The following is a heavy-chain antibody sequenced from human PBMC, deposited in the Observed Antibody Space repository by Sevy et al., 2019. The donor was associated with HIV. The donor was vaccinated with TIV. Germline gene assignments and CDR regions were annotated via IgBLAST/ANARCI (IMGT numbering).Heavy chain of an antibody. CDR3: ASGKGYYNDSSGYYY. Sequence: SVKVSCKASGGTFSSYAISWVRQAPGQGLEWMGGIIPIFGTANYAQKFQGRVTITADESTSTAYMELSSLRSEDTAVYYCASGKGYYNDSSGYYYWGQGTLVTVSS. D-gene: IGHD3-22*01. V-gene: IGHV1-69*13. CDR1: GGTFSSYA. J-gene: IGHJ4*02. CDR2: IIPIFGTA.